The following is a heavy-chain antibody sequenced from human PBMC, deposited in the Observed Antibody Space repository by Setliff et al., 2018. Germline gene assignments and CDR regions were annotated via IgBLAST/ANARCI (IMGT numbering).Heavy chain of an antibody. J-gene: IGHJ4*02. V-gene: IGHV3-21*01. CDR2: ISTSSSYI. D-gene: IGHD3-10*01. CDR1: GFTFSSYS. Sequence: GSLRLSCAASGFTFSSYSMNWVRQAPGKGLEWVSSISTSSSYIYYADSVKGRFTISRDNARNSLSLQMNNLRTEDTAVYYCFGAGTCSYWGQGTLVTVSS. CDR3: FGAGTCSY.